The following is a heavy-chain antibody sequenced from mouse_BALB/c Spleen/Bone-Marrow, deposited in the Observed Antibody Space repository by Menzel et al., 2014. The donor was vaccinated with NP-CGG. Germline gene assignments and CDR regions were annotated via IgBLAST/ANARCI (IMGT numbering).Heavy chain of an antibody. V-gene: IGHV14-3*02. J-gene: IGHJ4*01. Sequence: EVQLQQSGAEIVKPGASVKLSRTASGFNIKDTYMHWVKQRPEQGLEWIGRIDPANGNTKYDPKFQGKATITADTSSNTAYLQLSSLTSEDTAVYFCARAYYGNYPYAMDYWGQGTSVTVSS. CDR1: GFNIKDTY. CDR3: ARAYYGNYPYAMDY. CDR2: IDPANGNT. D-gene: IGHD2-10*01.